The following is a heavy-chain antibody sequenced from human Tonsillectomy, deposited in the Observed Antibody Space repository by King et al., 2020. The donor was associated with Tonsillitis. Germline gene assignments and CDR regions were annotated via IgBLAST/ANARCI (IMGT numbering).Heavy chain of an antibody. CDR1: GFTFSSYA. V-gene: IGHV3-23*04. D-gene: IGHD6-19*01. J-gene: IGHJ6*02. CDR3: AKVQINCGYSSGWYGMDV. CDR2: ISGSGGST. Sequence: GQLVQSGGGLVQPGGSLRLSCAASGFTFSSYAMSWVRQAPGKGLEWVSAISGSGGSTYYADSVKGRFTISRDNSKNTLYLQMNSLRAEDTAVYYCAKVQINCGYSSGWYGMDVWGQGTTVTVSS.